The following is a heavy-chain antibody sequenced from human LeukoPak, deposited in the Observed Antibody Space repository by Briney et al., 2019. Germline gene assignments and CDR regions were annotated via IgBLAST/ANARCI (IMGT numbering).Heavy chain of an antibody. J-gene: IGHJ5*02. Sequence: PSETLSLTCTVSGVSLSSSSYYWGWIRQPPGKGLEWIGSMYDSGSTYYNPSLKSRVTISVDTSKNQFSLKVSSVTAADTAAYYCARRVATVTTGATWFDPWGQGTLVTASS. CDR3: ARRVATVTTGATWFDP. V-gene: IGHV4-39*01. CDR2: MYDSGST. D-gene: IGHD4-17*01. CDR1: GVSLSSSSYY.